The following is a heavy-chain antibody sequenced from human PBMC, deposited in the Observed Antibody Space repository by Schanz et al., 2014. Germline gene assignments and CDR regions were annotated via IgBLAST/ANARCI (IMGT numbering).Heavy chain of an antibody. CDR3: AKDFTGSGIFFNS. Sequence: EVQLVESGGGLVQPGGSLKLSCSASGFTFRNYALSWVRQAPGKGLAWVSAISGSGDNTFYADSVRGRFTISRDNSRNTLYLQMNSLRAEDTAVYYCAKDFTGSGIFFNSWGQGTLVSVSS. J-gene: IGHJ5*01. D-gene: IGHD3-10*01. CDR1: GFTFRNYA. V-gene: IGHV3-23*04. CDR2: ISGSGDNT.